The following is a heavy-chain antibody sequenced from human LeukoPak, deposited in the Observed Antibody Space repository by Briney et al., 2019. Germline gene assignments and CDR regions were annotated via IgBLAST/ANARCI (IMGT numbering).Heavy chain of an antibody. CDR1: GGSFRGYY. D-gene: IGHD5-18*01. J-gene: IGHJ3*02. V-gene: IGHV4-34*01. CDR3: ARNGYSYGFDI. CDR2: INHSGST. Sequence: SETLSLTCAVYGGSFRGYYWSWIRQPPGKGLEWIGEINHSGSTNYNPSLKSRVTISVDTSENQFSLKLNSVTAADTAVYYCARNGYSYGFDIWGQGTMFTVSS.